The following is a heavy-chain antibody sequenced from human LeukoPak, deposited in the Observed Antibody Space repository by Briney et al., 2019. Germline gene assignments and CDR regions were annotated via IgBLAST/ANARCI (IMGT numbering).Heavy chain of an antibody. V-gene: IGHV3-43*01. D-gene: IGHD3-10*01. CDR2: ISWDGGST. CDR1: GFTFSNYE. Sequence: PGGSLRLSCAASGFTFSNYEMNWVRQAPGKGLEWVSLISWDGGSTYYADSVKGRFTISRDNSKNSLYLQMNSLRTEDTALYFCAKDHYYGSGSYSRWVYFDYWGQGTLVTVSS. CDR3: AKDHYYGSGSYSRWVYFDY. J-gene: IGHJ4*02.